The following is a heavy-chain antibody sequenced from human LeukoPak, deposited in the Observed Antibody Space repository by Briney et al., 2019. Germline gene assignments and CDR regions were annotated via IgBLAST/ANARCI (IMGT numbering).Heavy chain of an antibody. V-gene: IGHV3-7*01. Sequence: LPGGSLRLSCAVSGLTFSSSWMDWVRQAPGKGLEWVASINPDGNKKYSADSVKGRFTIPRDNAENSLYLQMNSLRVEDTAFYYCARDLAYSRLDYWGQGMLVTVSS. CDR3: ARDLAYSRLDY. CDR1: GLTFSSSW. CDR2: INPDGNKK. J-gene: IGHJ4*02. D-gene: IGHD5-18*01.